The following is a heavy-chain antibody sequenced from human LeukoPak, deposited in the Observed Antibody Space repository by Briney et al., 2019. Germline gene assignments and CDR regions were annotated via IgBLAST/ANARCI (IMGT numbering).Heavy chain of an antibody. CDR2: IYYSGST. CDR3: ARGNGGSYYFDY. V-gene: IGHV4-59*01. J-gene: IGHJ4*02. D-gene: IGHD1-26*01. Sequence: PSETLSLTCTVSGGSIGSYYWSWIRQPPGKGLEWIGYIYYSGSTNYNPSLKSRVTISVDTSKNQFSLKLSSVTAADTAVYYCARGNGGSYYFDYWGQGTLVTVSS. CDR1: GGSIGSYY.